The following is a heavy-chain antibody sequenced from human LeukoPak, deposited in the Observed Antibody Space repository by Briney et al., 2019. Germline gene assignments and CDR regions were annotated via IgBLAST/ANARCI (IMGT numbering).Heavy chain of an antibody. CDR2: INPSGGST. V-gene: IGHV1-46*01. J-gene: IGHJ4*02. CDR3: ARDHWDSSSFDY. Sequence: ASVTVSCKSSGYTFTSYYMHWVRQAPGQGLEWMGIINPSGGSTNYAQKLQGRVTMTTDTSTSTAYMELRSLRSDDTAVYYCARDHWDSSSFDYWGQGTLVTVSS. D-gene: IGHD6-13*01. CDR1: GYTFTSYY.